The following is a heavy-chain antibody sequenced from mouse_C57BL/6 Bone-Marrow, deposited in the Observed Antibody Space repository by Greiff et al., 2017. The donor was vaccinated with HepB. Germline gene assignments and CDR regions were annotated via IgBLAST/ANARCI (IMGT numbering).Heavy chain of an antibody. V-gene: IGHV10-1*01. CDR1: GFRFNTYA. CDR3: VRAISAGYFDV. J-gene: IGHJ1*03. CDR2: IRSKSNNYAT. Sequence: EADGGLVQPKGSLKLSCAASGFRFNTYAMNWVRQAPGKGLEWVARIRSKSNNYATYYADSVKDRFTISRDDSESMRYLQMNNLKTEDTAMYYCVRAISAGYFDVWGTGTTVTVSS.